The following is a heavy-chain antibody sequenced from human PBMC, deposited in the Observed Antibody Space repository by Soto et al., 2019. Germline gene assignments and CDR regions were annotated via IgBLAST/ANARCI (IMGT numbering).Heavy chain of an antibody. V-gene: IGHV3-30*03. CDR2: ISYDGSNK. D-gene: IGHD2-8*01. J-gene: IGHJ6*02. Sequence: QVQLVESGGGVVQPGRSLRLSCAASGFTFSSYGMHWVRQAPGKGLEWVAVISYDGSNKYYADSVKGRFTISRDNSKNTLYLQMNSLRAEDTAVYYCARQKRVGPRDCTNGVCLLPDVWGQGTTVTVSS. CDR1: GFTFSSYG. CDR3: ARQKRVGPRDCTNGVCLLPDV.